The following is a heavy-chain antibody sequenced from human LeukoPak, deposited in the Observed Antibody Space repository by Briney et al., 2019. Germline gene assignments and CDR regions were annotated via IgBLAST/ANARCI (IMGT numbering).Heavy chain of an antibody. J-gene: IGHJ6*03. CDR1: GFTFSSYW. V-gene: IGHV3-7*01. CDR2: IKQDGSEK. D-gene: IGHD4-17*01. Sequence: GGSLRLSCAASGFTFSSYWMSWVRQAPGKGLEWVANIKQDGSEKYYVDSVKGRFTISRDNAKNSLYLQMNSLRAEGTAVYYCARRDVTVTTFYYYYYMDVWGKGTTVTVSS. CDR3: ARRDVTVTTFYYYYYMDV.